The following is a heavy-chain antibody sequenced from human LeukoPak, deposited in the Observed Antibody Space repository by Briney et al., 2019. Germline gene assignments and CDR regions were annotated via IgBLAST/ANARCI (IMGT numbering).Heavy chain of an antibody. V-gene: IGHV4-39*07. CDR1: GDSISSSSSY. CDR2: IYYSGST. J-gene: IGHJ4*02. D-gene: IGHD4-17*01. Sequence: PSETLSLTCTVSGDSISSSSSYWGWIRQPPGEGLEWIGSIYYSGSTYYNTSLKSRVTMSVDTSKNQFSLKLSSVTAADTAVYYCARMSPRLRRLTVTTSKGFDYWGQGTLVTVSS. CDR3: ARMSPRLRRLTVTTSKGFDY.